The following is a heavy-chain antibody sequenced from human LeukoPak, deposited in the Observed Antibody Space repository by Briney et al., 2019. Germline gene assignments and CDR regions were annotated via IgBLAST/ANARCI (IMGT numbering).Heavy chain of an antibody. J-gene: IGHJ4*02. CDR1: GVSIITSNSY. Sequence: PSETLSLTCTVSGVSIITSNSYWGWIRQPPGKGLEWIGSIYYTGNTYYNAPLKSQVSISIDTSKNQFSLRLTSVTAADTAVYFCARQTGSGLFILPGGQGTLVTVSS. D-gene: IGHD3/OR15-3a*01. CDR3: ARQTGSGLFILP. CDR2: IYYTGNT. V-gene: IGHV4-39*01.